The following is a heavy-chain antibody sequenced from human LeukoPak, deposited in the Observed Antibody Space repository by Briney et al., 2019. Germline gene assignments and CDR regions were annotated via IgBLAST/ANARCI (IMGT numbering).Heavy chain of an antibody. J-gene: IGHJ4*02. CDR3: AKDFWSGYYPKY. V-gene: IGHV3-23*01. D-gene: IGHD3-3*01. CDR2: SGSGGST. CDR1: GFTFSSYA. Sequence: PGGSLRLSCAASGFTFSSYAMSWVRQAPGKGLEWVSGSGSGGSTHYADSVKGRFTISRDNSKNTLYLQTNSLRAEDTAVYYCAKDFWSGYYPKYWGQGTLVTVSS.